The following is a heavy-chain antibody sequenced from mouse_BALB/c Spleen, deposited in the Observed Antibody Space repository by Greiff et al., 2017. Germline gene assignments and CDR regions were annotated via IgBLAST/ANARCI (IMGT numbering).Heavy chain of an antibody. J-gene: IGHJ3*01. CDR3: ARGNYEYDVGFAY. Sequence: QVQLQQSGPELVRPGVSVKISCKGSGYTFTDYAMHWVKQSPAKSLEWIGVISTYSGYTNYNQKFKGKATMTVDKSSSIAYMELARLTSEDAAIYYCARGNYEYDVGFAYWGQGTLVTVSA. CDR2: ISTYSGYT. D-gene: IGHD2-4*01. CDR1: GYTFTDYA. V-gene: IGHV1-67*01.